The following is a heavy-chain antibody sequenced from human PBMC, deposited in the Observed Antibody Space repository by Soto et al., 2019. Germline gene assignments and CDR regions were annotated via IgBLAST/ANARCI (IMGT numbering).Heavy chain of an antibody. CDR1: GYTFTSYG. D-gene: IGHD2-21*01. V-gene: IGHV1-18*01. Sequence: QVQLVQSGAEVRKPGASVKVSCKASGYTFTSYGISWVRQAPGQGLEWMGWISAYNDNTNYAQKVQGRVTMTTDTSTNTAYMELRSLRSDDTAVYYCARDRPAPGHCARSYPDYWGQGTLVTVSS. CDR2: ISAYNDNT. J-gene: IGHJ4*02. CDR3: ARDRPAPGHCARSYPDY.